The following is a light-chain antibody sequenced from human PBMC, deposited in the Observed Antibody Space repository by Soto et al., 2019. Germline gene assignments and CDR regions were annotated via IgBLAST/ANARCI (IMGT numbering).Light chain of an antibody. CDR3: QQSYSTLLT. Sequence: DIQMTQSPSSLSAAVGDRVTITCRASQSISSYLNWYQQKPGKAPKLLIYAESSLQSGVPSRFSGSGSGTEFTLIISSLQPENFATYYCQQSYSTLLTFGGGTKVEIK. CDR2: AES. V-gene: IGKV1-39*01. CDR1: QSISSY. J-gene: IGKJ4*01.